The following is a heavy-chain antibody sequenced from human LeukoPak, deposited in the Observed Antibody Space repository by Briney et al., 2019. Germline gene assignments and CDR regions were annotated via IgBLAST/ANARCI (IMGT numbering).Heavy chain of an antibody. J-gene: IGHJ3*02. V-gene: IGHV3-30*02. CDR2: IRYDGSNK. CDR3: AKDQTGYSSSPDAFDI. Sequence: GGSLRLSCAASGFTFSSYGMHWVRQAPGKGLEWVAFIRYDGSNKYYADSVKGRFTISRDNSKNTLYLQMNSLRAEDTAVYYCAKDQTGYSSSPDAFDIWGQGTMVTVSS. CDR1: GFTFSSYG. D-gene: IGHD6-13*01.